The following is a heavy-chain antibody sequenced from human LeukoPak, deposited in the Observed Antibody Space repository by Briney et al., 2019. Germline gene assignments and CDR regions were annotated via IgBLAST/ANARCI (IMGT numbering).Heavy chain of an antibody. V-gene: IGHV3-23*01. Sequence: GESLRLSCAASGFTFTSYAMSWVRQAPGKGLEWLSAISESGTGTWYADSVKGRFTISRDNSKNTLSLQMNGLRAEDTAVYYCAKDIAQGYTSGSIEQDYWGQGTLVTVSS. CDR1: GFTFTSYA. CDR3: AKDIAQGYTSGSIEQDY. CDR2: ISESGTGT. J-gene: IGHJ4*02. D-gene: IGHD5-18*01.